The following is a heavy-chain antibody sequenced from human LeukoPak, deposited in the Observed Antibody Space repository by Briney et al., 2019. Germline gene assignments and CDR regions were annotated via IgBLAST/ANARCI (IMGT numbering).Heavy chain of an antibody. Sequence: ASVKVSCKASGYTFTGCYTHWVRHAPGRGLEWMGWINLNSGSPNYALKFQGRVTMTRYTSNSPAYMELSRLRSDDTAVYYCAWGGGDYFRFHYFQHWGQGTLVTVSS. D-gene: IGHD4-17*01. J-gene: IGHJ1*01. CDR1: GYTFTGCY. V-gene: IGHV1-2*02. CDR2: INLNSGSP. CDR3: AWGGGDYFRFHYFQH.